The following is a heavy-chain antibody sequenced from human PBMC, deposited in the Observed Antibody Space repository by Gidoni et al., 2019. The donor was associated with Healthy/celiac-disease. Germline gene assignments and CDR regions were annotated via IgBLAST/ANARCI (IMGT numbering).Heavy chain of an antibody. CDR3: AKGGAVAVTPFDY. Sequence: EVQLLESGGGLVQPGGSLRLSCAASGFTFSSYAMSWVRQAPGKGLECVSAISGSGGSTYYADSVKGRFTISRDNSKNTLYLQMNSLRAEDTAVYYCAKGGAVAVTPFDYWGQGTLVTVSA. D-gene: IGHD2-15*01. CDR1: GFTFSSYA. V-gene: IGHV3-23*01. CDR2: ISGSGGST. J-gene: IGHJ4*02.